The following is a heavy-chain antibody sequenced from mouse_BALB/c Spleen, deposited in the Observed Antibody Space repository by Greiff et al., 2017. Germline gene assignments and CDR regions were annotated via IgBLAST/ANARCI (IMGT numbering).Heavy chain of an antibody. V-gene: IGHV7-3*02. CDR1: GFTFTDYY. CDR2: IRNKANGYTT. Sequence: EVKLVESGGGLVQPGGSLRLSCATSGFTFTDYYMSWVRQPPGKALEWLGFIRNKANGYTTEYSASVKGRFTISRDNSQSILYLQMNTLRAEDSATYYCARAPWSFDYWGQGTTLTVSS. J-gene: IGHJ2*01. CDR3: ARAPWSFDY.